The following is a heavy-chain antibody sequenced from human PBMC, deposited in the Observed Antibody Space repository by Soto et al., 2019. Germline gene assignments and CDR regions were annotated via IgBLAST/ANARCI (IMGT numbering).Heavy chain of an antibody. Sequence: SETLSLTCAVYGGSFSGYYWSWIRQPPGKGLEWIGEINHSGSTNYNPSLKSRVTISVDTSKNQFSLKLSSVTAADTAVYYCARVARRDIVARYYYYYGMDVWGQGTTVTVSS. D-gene: IGHD5-12*01. V-gene: IGHV4-34*01. CDR3: ARVARRDIVARYYYYYGMDV. CDR2: INHSGST. CDR1: GGSFSGYY. J-gene: IGHJ6*02.